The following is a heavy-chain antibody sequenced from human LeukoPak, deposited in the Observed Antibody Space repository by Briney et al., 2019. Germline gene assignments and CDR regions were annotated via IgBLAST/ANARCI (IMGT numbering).Heavy chain of an antibody. CDR1: GGSISSSSYY. CDR3: ASTRRGYYYDSSA. V-gene: IGHV4-39*01. J-gene: IGHJ5*02. CDR2: IYYSGST. Sequence: SETLSLTCTVSGGSISSSSYYWGWIRQPPGKGLEWIGSIYYSGSTYYNPSLKSRVTISVDTSKNQFSLKLSSVTAADTAVYYCASTRRGYYYDSSAWGQGTLVTVSS. D-gene: IGHD3-22*01.